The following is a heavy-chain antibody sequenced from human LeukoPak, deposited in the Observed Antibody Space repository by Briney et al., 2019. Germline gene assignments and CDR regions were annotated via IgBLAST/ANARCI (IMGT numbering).Heavy chain of an antibody. Sequence: ASVMVSCKASVYTFTGYYIHWVRQAPGQGLEWMGWINPNSGDTNYAQKFQDRVTLTRDTSISTVYMELTNLRSDDTAVYYCARPNGDYYNWFDPWGQGTLVTVSS. V-gene: IGHV1-2*02. CDR1: VYTFTGYY. CDR2: INPNSGDT. D-gene: IGHD4-17*01. J-gene: IGHJ5*02. CDR3: ARPNGDYYNWFDP.